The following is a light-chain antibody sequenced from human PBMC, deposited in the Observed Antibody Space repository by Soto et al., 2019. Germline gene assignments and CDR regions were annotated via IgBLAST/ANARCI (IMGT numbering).Light chain of an antibody. CDR3: HVWDSDSDHPV. J-gene: IGLJ2*01. Sequence: SYELTQPPSVSVAPGDTARITCGGNDIGGKSVHWYQQRPGQAPVLVIHHEIDRPSGIPERFSGSNYRNTATLSITRVDAGDEADYYCHVWDSDSDHPVFGGGTKVTVL. V-gene: IGLV3-21*04. CDR1: DIGGKS. CDR2: HEI.